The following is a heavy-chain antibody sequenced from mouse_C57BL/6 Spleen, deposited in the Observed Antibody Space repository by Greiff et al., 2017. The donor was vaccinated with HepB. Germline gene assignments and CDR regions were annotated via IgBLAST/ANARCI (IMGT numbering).Heavy chain of an antibody. Sequence: EVKLQQSGPELVKPGASVKISCKASGYTFTDYYMNWVKQSHGKSLEWIGDINPNNGGTSYNQKFKGKATLTVDKSSSTAYMELRSLTSEDSAVYYCARRDWAYYFDYWGQGTTLTVSS. CDR3: ARRDWAYYFDY. J-gene: IGHJ2*01. CDR2: INPNNGGT. D-gene: IGHD4-1*01. CDR1: GYTFTDYY. V-gene: IGHV1-26*01.